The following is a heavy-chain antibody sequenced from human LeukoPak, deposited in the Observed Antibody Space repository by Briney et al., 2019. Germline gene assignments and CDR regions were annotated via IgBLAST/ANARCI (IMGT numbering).Heavy chain of an antibody. Sequence: ASVKVSCKASGYTFNSYGISWVRQGPGQGLEWMGWISAYTGDSNYAQSLQGRVTMTTDTSASTAYMELRSLRSDDTAVYYCARVFYWSPDCSGGSCHIDYWGQGTLVTVSS. CDR1: GYTFNSYG. CDR3: ARVFYWSPDCSGGSCHIDY. CDR2: ISAYTGDS. J-gene: IGHJ4*02. V-gene: IGHV1-18*01. D-gene: IGHD2-15*01.